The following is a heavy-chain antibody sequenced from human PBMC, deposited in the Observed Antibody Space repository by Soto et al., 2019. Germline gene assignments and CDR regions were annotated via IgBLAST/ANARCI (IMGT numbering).Heavy chain of an antibody. D-gene: IGHD2-21*01. V-gene: IGHV2-5*02. CDR3: VHADSPGSQFYYMDV. CDR2: IWWDDDK. J-gene: IGHJ6*03. Sequence: QITLKESGPTLVKPTQTLTLTCTFSGFSLSSSGVGVGWIRQPPGKALEWLALIWWDDDKRYSPSLRSRLTITKDTSKNQVVLTMTNLDPADTATYYCVHADSPGSQFYYMDVWGKGTTVTVSS. CDR1: GFSLSSSGVG.